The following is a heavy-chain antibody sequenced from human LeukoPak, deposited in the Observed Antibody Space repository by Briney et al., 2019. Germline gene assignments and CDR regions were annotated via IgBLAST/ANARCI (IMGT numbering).Heavy chain of an antibody. D-gene: IGHD3-9*01. J-gene: IGHJ5*02. V-gene: IGHV3-23*01. CDR2: ISGSGGST. Sequence: GSLRLSCAASGFTFSNYAMSWVRQAPGKGLEWVSTISGSGGSTYYGDSVEGRFTISRDNSKNTLYLQMNSLRAEDTAVYYCAKDYTGYFPWGQGTLVIVSS. CDR3: AKDYTGYFP. CDR1: GFTFSNYA.